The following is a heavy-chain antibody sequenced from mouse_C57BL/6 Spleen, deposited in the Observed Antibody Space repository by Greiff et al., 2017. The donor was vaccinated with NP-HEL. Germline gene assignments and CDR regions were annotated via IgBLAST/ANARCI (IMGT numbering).Heavy chain of an antibody. D-gene: IGHD3-2*02. V-gene: IGHV1-85*01. CDR2: IYPRDGST. CDR1: GYTFTSYD. CDR3: AREETAQAPWFAY. J-gene: IGHJ3*01. Sequence: QVQLKESGPELVKPGASVKLSCKASGYTFTSYDINWVKQRPGQGLEWIGWIYPRDGSTQYNEKFKGKATLTVDTSSSTAYMELHSLTSEDSAVYFCAREETAQAPWFAYWGQGTLVTVSA.